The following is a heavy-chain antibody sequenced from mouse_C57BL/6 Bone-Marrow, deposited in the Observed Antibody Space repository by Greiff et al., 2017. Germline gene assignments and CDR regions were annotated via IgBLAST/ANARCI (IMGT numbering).Heavy chain of an antibody. V-gene: IGHV1-81*01. Sequence: QVQLQQSGAELARPGASVKLSCKASGYTFTSYGISWVKQRTGQGLEWIGEIYPRSGNTYYNEKFKGKATLTADKSSSTAYMELRSLTSEDSAVYFCARWGCGSSYVWYFDVWGTGTTVTVSS. CDR3: ARWGCGSSYVWYFDV. J-gene: IGHJ1*03. D-gene: IGHD1-1*01. CDR2: IYPRSGNT. CDR1: GYTFTSYG.